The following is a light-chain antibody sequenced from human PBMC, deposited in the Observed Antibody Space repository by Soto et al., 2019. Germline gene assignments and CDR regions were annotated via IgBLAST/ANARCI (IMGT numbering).Light chain of an antibody. V-gene: IGKV3-11*01. CDR2: DAS. Sequence: EIVLTQSPVTLYLSPGERATLSCRASQSCGSYFAWYQQKPGQAPRLLIYDASSRSTGIPARFSGSGSGTDFTLTISRLEPEDLAVYYFQQRSDWPSTFGGGTRVEIK. CDR3: QQRSDWPST. CDR1: QSCGSY. J-gene: IGKJ4*01.